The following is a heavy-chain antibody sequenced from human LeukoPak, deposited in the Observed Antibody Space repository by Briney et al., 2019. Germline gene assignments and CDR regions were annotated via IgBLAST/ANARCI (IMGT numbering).Heavy chain of an antibody. CDR2: IIPIFGTA. CDR3: ARSLDIVVVTAMDY. D-gene: IGHD2-21*02. V-gene: IGHV1-69*05. CDR1: GGTFSSYA. Sequence: SVKVSCKASGGTFSSYAISWVRQAPGQGLEWMGGIIPIFGTANYAQKFQGRVTITTDESTSTAYMGLSSLRSEDTAVYYCARSLDIVVVTAMDYWGQGTLVTVSS. J-gene: IGHJ4*02.